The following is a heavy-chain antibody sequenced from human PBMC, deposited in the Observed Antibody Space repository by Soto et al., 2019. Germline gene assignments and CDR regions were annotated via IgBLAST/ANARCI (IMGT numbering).Heavy chain of an antibody. Sequence: ASVKVSCKASGYTFTGYYMHWVRQAPGQGLEWMGWINPNSGGTNYAQKFQGRVTVTRDTSISTAYMELSRLRSDDTAVYYCARGGYYYDSSGYYDYYGMDVWGQGTTVTVSS. CDR2: INPNSGGT. J-gene: IGHJ6*02. CDR3: ARGGYYYDSSGYYDYYGMDV. CDR1: GYTFTGYY. V-gene: IGHV1-2*02. D-gene: IGHD3-22*01.